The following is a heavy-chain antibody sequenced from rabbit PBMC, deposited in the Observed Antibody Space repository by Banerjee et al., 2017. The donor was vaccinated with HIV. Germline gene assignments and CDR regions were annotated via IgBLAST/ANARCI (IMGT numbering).Heavy chain of an antibody. CDR3: ARDLDADYVGYLFNL. CDR1: GFSLSSGA. V-gene: IGHV1S47*01. Sequence: QEQLEESGGDLVKPEGSLTLTCTVSGFSLSSGAMSWVRQAPGKGLEWIGYIYIASETTDYASWVNGRFTISRSTSLNTVTLQMTSLTAADTATYFCARDLDADYVGYLFNLWGPGTLVTVS. J-gene: IGHJ4*01. D-gene: IGHD2-1*01. CDR2: IYIASETT.